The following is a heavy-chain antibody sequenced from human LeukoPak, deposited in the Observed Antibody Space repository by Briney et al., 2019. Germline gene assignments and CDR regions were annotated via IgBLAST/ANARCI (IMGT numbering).Heavy chain of an antibody. CDR3: AREANYYGSGIDY. J-gene: IGHJ4*02. D-gene: IGHD3-10*01. Sequence: SETLSLTCTVSGGSISSSSYYWGWIRQPPGKGLEWIGSIYYSGSTYYNPSLKSRVTISVDTSKNQFSLKLSSVTAADTAVYYCAREANYYGSGIDYWGQGTLVTVSS. CDR1: GGSISSSSYY. V-gene: IGHV4-39*07. CDR2: IYYSGST.